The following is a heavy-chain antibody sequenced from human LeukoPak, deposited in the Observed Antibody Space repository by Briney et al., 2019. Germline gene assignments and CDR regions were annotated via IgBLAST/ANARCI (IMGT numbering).Heavy chain of an antibody. D-gene: IGHD6-19*01. CDR3: AREYSSGWVFDY. Sequence: GGSLRLSCAAFGFTFSSYLMSWVRQAPGKGLEWVANIKQDGSEKYYVDSVKGRFTISRDNAKNSLYLQMNSLRAEDTAVYYCAREYSSGWVFDYWGQGTLVTVSS. CDR2: IKQDGSEK. J-gene: IGHJ4*02. CDR1: GFTFSSYL. V-gene: IGHV3-7*01.